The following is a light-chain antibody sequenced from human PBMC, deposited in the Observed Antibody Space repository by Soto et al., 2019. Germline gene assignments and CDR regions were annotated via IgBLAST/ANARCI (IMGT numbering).Light chain of an antibody. J-gene: IGLJ1*01. CDR3: SSYAGSNLYV. CDR2: EVS. V-gene: IGLV2-8*01. Sequence: SVLTQPPSASGSPGQSVTISCTGTSSDVGRYNYVSWYQQHPGKAPKLMIYEVSKRPSGVPDRFSGSKSGNAASLTVSGLQAEDEADYYCSSYAGSNLYVFGTRTKVTVL. CDR1: SSDVGRYNY.